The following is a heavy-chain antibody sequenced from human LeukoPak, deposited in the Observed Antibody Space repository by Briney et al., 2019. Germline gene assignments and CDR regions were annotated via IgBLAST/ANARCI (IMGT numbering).Heavy chain of an antibody. CDR2: IYYSGST. Sequence: PSETLSLTCTVSAGSISSSSYYCGWIRQPPGKGLEWIGSIYYSGSTYYNPSLKSRVTISVDTSKNQFSLKLSSVTAADTAVYYCARVNRLLWFGELLEDGFDYWGQGTLVTVSS. CDR1: AGSISSSSYY. V-gene: IGHV4-39*01. D-gene: IGHD3-10*01. CDR3: ARVNRLLWFGELLEDGFDY. J-gene: IGHJ4*02.